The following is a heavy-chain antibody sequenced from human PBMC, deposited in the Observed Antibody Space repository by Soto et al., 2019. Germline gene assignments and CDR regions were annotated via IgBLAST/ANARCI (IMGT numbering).Heavy chain of an antibody. J-gene: IGHJ5*02. CDR2: IYYSGST. CDR1: GGSISSSSYY. CDR3: ARAPYYYDSRVNWFDP. Sequence: SETLSLTCTVSGGSISSSSYYWGWIRQPPGKGLEWIGSIYYSGSTYYNPSLKSRVTISVDTSKNQFSLKLSSVTAADTAVYYCARAPYYYDSRVNWFDPWGQGTLVTVS. V-gene: IGHV4-39*01. D-gene: IGHD3-22*01.